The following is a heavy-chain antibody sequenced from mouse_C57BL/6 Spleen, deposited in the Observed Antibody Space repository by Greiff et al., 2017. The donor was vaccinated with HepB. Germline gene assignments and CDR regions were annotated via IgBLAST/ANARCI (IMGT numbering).Heavy chain of an antibody. J-gene: IGHJ2*01. Sequence: EVHLVESGPGLVKPSQSLSLTCSVTGYSITSGYYWNWIRQFPGNKLEWMGYISYDGSNNYNPSLKNRISITRDTSKNQFFLKLNSVTTEDTATYYCARVGDGYSDYWGQGTTLTVSS. D-gene: IGHD2-3*01. V-gene: IGHV3-6*01. CDR1: GYSITSGYY. CDR2: ISYDGSN. CDR3: ARVGDGYSDY.